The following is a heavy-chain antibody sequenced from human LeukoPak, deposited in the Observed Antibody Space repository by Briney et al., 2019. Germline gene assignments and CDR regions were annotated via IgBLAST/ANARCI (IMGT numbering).Heavy chain of an antibody. Sequence: SETLSLTCTVSGGSISSSSYSWGWIRQPPGKGLEWIGSIYYSGSTYYNPSLESRVTISVDTSKNQFSLKLSSVTAADTAVYYCARALPSEDWYFDLWGRGTLVTVSS. CDR1: GGSISSSSYS. J-gene: IGHJ2*01. CDR2: IYYSGST. CDR3: ARALPSEDWYFDL. V-gene: IGHV4-39*07.